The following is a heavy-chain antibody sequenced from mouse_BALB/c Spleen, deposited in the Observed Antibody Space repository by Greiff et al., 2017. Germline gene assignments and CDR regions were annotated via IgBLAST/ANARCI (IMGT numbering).Heavy chain of an antibody. CDR3: ARHYGNLYAMDY. Sequence: EVQVVESGGGLVKPGGSLKLSCAASGFTFSDYYMYWVRQTPEKRLEWVATISDGGSYTYYPDSVKGRFTISRDNAKNNLYLQMSSLKSEDTAMYYCARHYGNLYAMDYWGQGTSVTVSS. CDR2: ISDGGSYT. J-gene: IGHJ4*01. D-gene: IGHD2-1*01. CDR1: GFTFSDYY. V-gene: IGHV5-4*02.